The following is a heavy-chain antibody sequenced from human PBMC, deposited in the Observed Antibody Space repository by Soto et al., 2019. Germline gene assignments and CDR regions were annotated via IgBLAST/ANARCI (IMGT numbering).Heavy chain of an antibody. J-gene: IGHJ6*02. CDR1: GGTFSSYA. Sequence: QVQLVQSRAEVKKPGSSVRVSCKAFGGTFSSYAISWVRQAPGQGLKWMGGIIPISGTANYAQKFQGRVTITADESTSTACMELSSLRSEDTAVYYCARSHASSTSLEIYYYYYYGMDVWGQGTTVTVSS. CDR3: ARSHASSTSLEIYYYYYYGMDV. V-gene: IGHV1-69*01. CDR2: IIPISGTA. D-gene: IGHD2-2*01.